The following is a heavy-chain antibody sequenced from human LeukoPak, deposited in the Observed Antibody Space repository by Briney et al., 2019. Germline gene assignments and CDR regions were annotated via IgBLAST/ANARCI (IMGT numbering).Heavy chain of an antibody. CDR1: GFTLCTYA. CDR3: VKAPHFDFWTGYHTYFDP. Sequence: PGGSLRLSCAVSGFTLCTYAMARVPQAPGKGLEWVSGIRGSGTETYYADSVKGRFVISRDNSKDTLFLQADNVRVEDTATYYCVKAPHFDFWTGYHTYFDPSGQGTLVTVSS. J-gene: IGHJ5*02. CDR2: IRGSGTET. D-gene: IGHD3/OR15-3a*01. V-gene: IGHV3-23*01.